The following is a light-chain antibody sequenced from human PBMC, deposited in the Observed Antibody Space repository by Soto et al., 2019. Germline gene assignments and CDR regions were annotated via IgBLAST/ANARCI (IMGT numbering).Light chain of an antibody. CDR3: QQYGSSPYT. CDR2: GAA. Sequence: EIVLTQSPGTLSLSPGERATLSCRASQSVSRNSLAWYQQKPGQAPRLLIFGAASRATGIPDRFSGSGSGTEFTLTISRLEPEDFAVYYCQQYGSSPYTFGQGTKLEIK. J-gene: IGKJ2*01. CDR1: QSVSRNS. V-gene: IGKV3-20*01.